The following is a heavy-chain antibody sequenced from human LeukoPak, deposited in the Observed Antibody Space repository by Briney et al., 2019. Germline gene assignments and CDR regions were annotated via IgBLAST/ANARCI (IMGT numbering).Heavy chain of an antibody. CDR1: NGSISTYY. CDR3: ARSRERNCGGACYVDLQAT. D-gene: IGHD2-21*02. CDR2: IYHSGTT. V-gene: IGHV4-59*08. Sequence: SETLSLTCTVSNGSISTYYWSWIRQPLGKGLEWIGHIYHSGTTIYNPTLKSRVAMSVDTSKSQFSLHLTSVTAADTAVYYCARSRERNCGGACYVDLQATWGQGTLVTVSS. J-gene: IGHJ4*02.